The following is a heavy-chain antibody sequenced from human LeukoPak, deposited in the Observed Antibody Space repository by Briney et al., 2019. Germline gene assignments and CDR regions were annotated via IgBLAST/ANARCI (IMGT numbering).Heavy chain of an antibody. CDR2: IYPGDSET. J-gene: IGHJ4*02. D-gene: IGHD4-23*01. Sequence: GESLKISCKGSGYKFTSYWIGWVRQMPGKGLEWMGIIYPGDSETIYSPSFQGQVPISADKSISTAYLQWSSLKASDTAMYYCARPHYGAYSDFGYWGQGTLVTVSS. V-gene: IGHV5-51*01. CDR3: ARPHYGAYSDFGY. CDR1: GYKFTSYW.